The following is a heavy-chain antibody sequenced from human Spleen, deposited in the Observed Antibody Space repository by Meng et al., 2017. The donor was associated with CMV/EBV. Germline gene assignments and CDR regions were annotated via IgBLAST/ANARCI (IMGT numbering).Heavy chain of an antibody. CDR2: ISPDNGNT. CDR3: ARGGRDIVVVPASHFDY. Sequence: YSFTTYGINWVRQAPGHGLEWMGWISPDNGNTFYAQKFQGRVTMTTDTSTNTASMELRSLRADDTAVYYCARGGRDIVVVPASHFDYWGQGTLVTVSS. V-gene: IGHV1-18*01. J-gene: IGHJ4*02. D-gene: IGHD2-2*01. CDR1: YSFTTYG.